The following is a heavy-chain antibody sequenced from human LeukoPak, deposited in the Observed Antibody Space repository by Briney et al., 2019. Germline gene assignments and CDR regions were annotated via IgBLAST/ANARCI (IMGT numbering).Heavy chain of an antibody. Sequence: GASVKVSCKASGYTFTGYYMHWVRQAPGQGLEWMGWINPNSGGTNYAQKFQGRVTMTRDTSISTAYMELSRLRSDDTAVYYCARPAYGSGSYSFLYFDYWGQGTLVTVSS. CDR3: ARPAYGSGSYSFLYFDY. CDR2: INPNSGGT. CDR1: GYTFTGYY. V-gene: IGHV1-2*02. D-gene: IGHD3-10*01. J-gene: IGHJ4*02.